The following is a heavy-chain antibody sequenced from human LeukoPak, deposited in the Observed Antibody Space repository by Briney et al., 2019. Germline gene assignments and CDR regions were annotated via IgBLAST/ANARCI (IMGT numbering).Heavy chain of an antibody. CDR2: IWYDGSNK. CDR3: AKDGRGELYQFDY. J-gene: IGHJ4*02. D-gene: IGHD1-7*01. Sequence: PGGSLRLSCAASGFTFSSYGMHWVRQDPGKGLEWVAVIWYDGSNKYYADSVKGRFTISRDNSKNTLYLQMNSLRAEDTAVYYCAKDGRGELYQFDYWGRGTLVTVSS. CDR1: GFTFSSYG. V-gene: IGHV3-30*02.